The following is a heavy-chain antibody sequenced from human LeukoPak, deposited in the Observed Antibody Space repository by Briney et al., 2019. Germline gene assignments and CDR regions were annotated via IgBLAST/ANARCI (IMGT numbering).Heavy chain of an antibody. Sequence: PSETLSLTCAVSGYSISSGYYWGWIRQSPGKGLEWTGSISHSGNTYFNPSLKSRVTISVDTSKNQFSLKLSSVTAADTAVYYCARMTTVTTSWFDPWGQGTLVTVSS. D-gene: IGHD4-17*01. CDR1: GYSISSGYY. J-gene: IGHJ5*02. CDR3: ARMTTVTTSWFDP. CDR2: ISHSGNT. V-gene: IGHV4-38-2*01.